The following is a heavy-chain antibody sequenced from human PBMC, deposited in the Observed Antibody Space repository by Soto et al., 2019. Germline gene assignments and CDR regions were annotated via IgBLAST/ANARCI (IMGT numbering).Heavy chain of an antibody. Sequence: SENLSLTRAGYGGSLSGYYWSWVRQPPGKGLERIGEINHSGSTNYNPSLKSRVTISVDTSKNQFSLKLSSVTAADTAVYYCARDYYDSSGYLDYWGQGTLVTVSS. CDR2: INHSGST. D-gene: IGHD3-22*01. V-gene: IGHV4-34*01. J-gene: IGHJ4*02. CDR3: ARDYYDSSGYLDY. CDR1: GGSLSGYY.